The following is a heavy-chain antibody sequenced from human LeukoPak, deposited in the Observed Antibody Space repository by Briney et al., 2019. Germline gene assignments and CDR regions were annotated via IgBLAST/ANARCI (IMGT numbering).Heavy chain of an antibody. J-gene: IGHJ6*02. V-gene: IGHV3-23*01. CDR3: AKDRHDPGDV. CDR2: ISGIGGNT. Sequence: GGSLRLSCAASGFTFSSFAMSWVRQAPGKGLEWVSVISGIGGNTYYADSVKGRFTISRDNSKNTLYLQMNSLRAEDTAVYYCAKDRHDPGDVWGQGTTVTVSS. CDR1: GFTFSSFA. D-gene: IGHD1-1*01.